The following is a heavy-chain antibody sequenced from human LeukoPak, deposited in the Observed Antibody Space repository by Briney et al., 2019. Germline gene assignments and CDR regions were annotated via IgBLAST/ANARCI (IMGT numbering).Heavy chain of an antibody. V-gene: IGHV7-4-1*02. CDR1: GYTLTSYA. CDR3: ARDWDIVGATPDYYFDY. Sequence: ASVKVSCKTSGYTLTSYAMNWVRQAPGQGLEWMGWITTNTGNPTYAQGFTGRFVFSLDTSVSTAYLQISSLKAEDTAVYYCARDWDIVGATPDYYFDYWGQGTLVTVSS. D-gene: IGHD1-26*01. CDR2: ITTNTGNP. J-gene: IGHJ4*02.